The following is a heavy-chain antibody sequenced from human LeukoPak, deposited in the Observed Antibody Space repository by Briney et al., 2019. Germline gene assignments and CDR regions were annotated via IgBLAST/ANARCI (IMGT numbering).Heavy chain of an antibody. CDR1: GGSFSGYY. V-gene: IGHV4-34*01. CDR3: ARGPWGWNYWLSWFDP. Sequence: SETLSRTCAVYGGSFSGYYWRWIRQPPGKGLEWSGEINHSGSTNYNPSLKSRVTISVDTPKTQFSLKLSSVTAADTAVYYWARGPWGWNYWLSWFDPWGQGTLVTVSS. CDR2: INHSGST. J-gene: IGHJ5*02. D-gene: IGHD1-7*01.